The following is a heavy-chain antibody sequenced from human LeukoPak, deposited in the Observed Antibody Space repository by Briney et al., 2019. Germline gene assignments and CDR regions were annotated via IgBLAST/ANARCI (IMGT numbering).Heavy chain of an antibody. J-gene: IGHJ6*03. CDR3: ARLIHYYDSSGPAYYYYYYVDV. CDR1: GGSISSGSYY. Sequence: PSETLSLTCTVSGGSISSGSYYWSWIRQPAGKGLEWIGRIYTSGSTNYNPSLKSRVTISVDTSKNQFSLRLSSVTAADTAVYYCARLIHYYDSSGPAYYYYYYVDVWGKGTTVTVSS. V-gene: IGHV4-61*02. CDR2: IYTSGST. D-gene: IGHD3-22*01.